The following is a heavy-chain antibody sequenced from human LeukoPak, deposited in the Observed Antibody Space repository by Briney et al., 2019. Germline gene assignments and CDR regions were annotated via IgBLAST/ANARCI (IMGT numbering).Heavy chain of an antibody. J-gene: IGHJ5*02. Sequence: SETLSLTCTVSGGSISSHYWSWIRQPPGKGLEWIGYIYYSGSTNYNPSLTSRVTISVDTSKNQFSLKLSSVTAADTAVYYCARSPLGTGTTNWFDPWGQGTLVTVSS. CDR2: IYYSGST. V-gene: IGHV4-59*08. CDR1: GGSISSHY. D-gene: IGHD1-14*01. CDR3: ARSPLGTGTTNWFDP.